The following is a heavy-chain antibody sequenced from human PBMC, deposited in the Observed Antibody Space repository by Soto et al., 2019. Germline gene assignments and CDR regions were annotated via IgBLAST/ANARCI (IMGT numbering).Heavy chain of an antibody. CDR1: DGSISISSYY. D-gene: IGHD3-3*01. J-gene: IGHJ4*02. CDR3: ARGDSITIFGVVTNDY. Sequence: PAETLAVTCTISDGSISISSYYWGWIRQPPGKGLEWIGSIYYSGSTYYNPSLKSRVTISVDTSKNQFSLKLSSVTAADTAVYYCARGDSITIFGVVTNDYWGQGTMVTVSS. CDR2: IYYSGST. V-gene: IGHV4-39*01.